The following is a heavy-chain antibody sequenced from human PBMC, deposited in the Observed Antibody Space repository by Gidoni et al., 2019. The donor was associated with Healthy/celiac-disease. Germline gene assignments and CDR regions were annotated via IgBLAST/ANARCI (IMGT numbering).Heavy chain of an antibody. Sequence: VQLVESGGGGVQPGRSLRLSCADSGFTFSIYAMHWVRQAPGKGLEWVAVISYDGGNKYYADSVKSRFTISRDNSKNTLYLQMNSLRAEDTAGYYCARDESGSDSFDYWGQGTLVTVSS. CDR1: GFTFSIYA. CDR3: ARDESGSDSFDY. V-gene: IGHV3-30*04. CDR2: ISYDGGNK. D-gene: IGHD1-26*01. J-gene: IGHJ4*02.